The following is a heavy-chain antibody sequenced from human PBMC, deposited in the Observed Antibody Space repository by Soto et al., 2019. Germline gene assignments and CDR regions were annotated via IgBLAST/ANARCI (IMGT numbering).Heavy chain of an antibody. Sequence: EVQLLESGGGLVQPGGSLRLSCAASGFTFSSYAMSWVRQAPGKGLEWVSAISGSGGSTYYADSVKGRFTISRDNSKNTLYLQMNSLRAEDTAVYYCAKRGGESIAAVPRPLYGMDVWGQGTTVTVSS. V-gene: IGHV3-23*01. CDR3: AKRGGESIAAVPRPLYGMDV. D-gene: IGHD6-6*01. CDR2: ISGSGGST. CDR1: GFTFSSYA. J-gene: IGHJ6*02.